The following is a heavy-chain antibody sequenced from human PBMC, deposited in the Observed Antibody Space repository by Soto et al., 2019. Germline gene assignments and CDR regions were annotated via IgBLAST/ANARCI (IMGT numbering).Heavy chain of an antibody. Sequence: QVQLVQSGAEVKKPGSSVKVSCKASGGTFSSYAISWVRQAPGQGLEWMGGIIPNSGDTEYAQNFQGRVTMTGDTSSSTAYMELSRLTSDDTAVYYCARVCPNGVCLDYWGQGALVTVSS. J-gene: IGHJ4*02. CDR1: GGTFSSYA. CDR2: IIPNSGDT. D-gene: IGHD2-8*01. V-gene: IGHV1-2*02. CDR3: ARVCPNGVCLDY.